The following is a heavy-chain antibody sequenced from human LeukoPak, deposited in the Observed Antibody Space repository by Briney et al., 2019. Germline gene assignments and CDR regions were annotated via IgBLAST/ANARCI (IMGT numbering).Heavy chain of an antibody. J-gene: IGHJ4*02. CDR3: ARGRAYYDSTGYYY. V-gene: IGHV4-59*01. Sequence: SETLSLTRTVSGGSITNYYWSWIRQPPGRGLEWIAYIYHSGSTSYNPSLKSRVTISVDTSKNQFSLNLSSVTAADTAVYYCARGRAYYDSTGYYYWGQGTLVTVSS. CDR1: GGSITNYY. D-gene: IGHD3-22*01. CDR2: IYHSGST.